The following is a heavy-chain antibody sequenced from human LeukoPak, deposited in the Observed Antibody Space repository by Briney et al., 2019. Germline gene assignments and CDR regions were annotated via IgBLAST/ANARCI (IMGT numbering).Heavy chain of an antibody. CDR1: GYTFTSYD. Sequence: ASVKVSCKASGYTFTSYDINWARQATGQGLEWMGWMNTNSGNTGYAQKFQGRVAMTRNTSISTAYMELSSLRSEDTAVYYGARGLQRGYCSGGSCYYWFDPWGQGTLVTVSS. D-gene: IGHD2-15*01. CDR3: ARGLQRGYCSGGSCYYWFDP. J-gene: IGHJ5*02. V-gene: IGHV1-8*01. CDR2: MNTNSGNT.